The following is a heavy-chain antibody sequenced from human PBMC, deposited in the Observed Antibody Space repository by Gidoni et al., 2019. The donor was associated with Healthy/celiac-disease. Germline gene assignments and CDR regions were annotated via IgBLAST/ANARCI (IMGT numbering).Heavy chain of an antibody. D-gene: IGHD1-26*01. J-gene: IGHJ4*02. CDR3: ATKWELRTSFDY. V-gene: IGHV1-24*01. Sequence: QVQLVPSGAEVKKPGASVKVSCTVSGYTLTELSMHWVRQAPGKGREWMGGFDPEDGETIYAQKFQGRVTMTEDTSTDTAYMELSSLRSEDTAVYYCATKWELRTSFDYWGQGTLVTVSS. CDR2: FDPEDGET. CDR1: GYTLTELS.